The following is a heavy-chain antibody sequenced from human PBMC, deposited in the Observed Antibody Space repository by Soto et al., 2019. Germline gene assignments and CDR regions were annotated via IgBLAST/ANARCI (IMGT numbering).Heavy chain of an antibody. J-gene: IGHJ4*02. V-gene: IGHV3-15*01. CDR3: TTDDPINTY. CDR1: GFTFSNAC. CDR2: IKSKTDGGTT. Sequence: XVSLRLSCAASGFTFSNACMSWVRQAPGKGLEWVGRIKSKTDGGTTDYAAPVKGRFTISRDDSQRMLFLQMNSLKTEDTALYYCTTDDPINTYCGQRTLVTVSS.